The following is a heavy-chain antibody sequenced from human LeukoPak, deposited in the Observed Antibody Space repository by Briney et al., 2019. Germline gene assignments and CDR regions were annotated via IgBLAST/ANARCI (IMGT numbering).Heavy chain of an antibody. Sequence: SETLSLTCTVSGGSISSSSYYWSWIRQPPGKGLEWIGEINHSGSTNYNPSLKSRVTISVDTSKNQFSLKLSSVTAADTAVYYCARGRGSSWYRYGMDVWGQGTTVTVSS. V-gene: IGHV4-39*07. J-gene: IGHJ6*02. CDR3: ARGRGSSWYRYGMDV. CDR1: GGSISSSSYY. D-gene: IGHD6-13*01. CDR2: INHSGST.